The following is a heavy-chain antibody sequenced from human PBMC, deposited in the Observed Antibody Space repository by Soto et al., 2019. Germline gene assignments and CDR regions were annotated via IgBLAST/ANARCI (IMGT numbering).Heavy chain of an antibody. J-gene: IGHJ4*02. CDR3: ARVKATLYRDYYFDY. CDR1: GGTINSGDYF. Sequence: SETLSLTCSVSGGTINSGDYFWSWIRQPPGKGLEWIGSIFYTGSTYYSPSLKSRASMSMDTSKNRFSLRVRSLTAADTAVYFCARVKATLYRDYYFDYWGQGTPVTVSS. CDR2: IFYTGST. V-gene: IGHV4-30-4*01. D-gene: IGHD5-12*01.